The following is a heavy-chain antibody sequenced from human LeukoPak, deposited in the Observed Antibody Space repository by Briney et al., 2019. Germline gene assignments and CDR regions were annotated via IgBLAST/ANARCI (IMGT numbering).Heavy chain of an antibody. D-gene: IGHD3-10*01. CDR3: ARASMVRGVIHYYYYYGMDV. V-gene: IGHV4-34*01. CDR1: GGSFSGYY. J-gene: IGHJ6*04. CDR2: INHSGST. Sequence: SGTLSLTCAVYGGSFSGYYWSWIRQPPGKGLEWIGEINHSGSTNYNPSLKSRVTISVDTSKNQFSLKLSSVTAADTAVYYCARASMVRGVIHYYYYYGMDVWGKGTAVTVSS.